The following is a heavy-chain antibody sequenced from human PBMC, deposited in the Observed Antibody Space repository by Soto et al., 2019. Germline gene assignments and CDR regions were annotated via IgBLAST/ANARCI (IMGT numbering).Heavy chain of an antibody. CDR1: GFTFSSYS. CDR2: IFSSDSSA. Sequence: HGESLKISCKASGFTFSSYSLGWVRHMPGKGLQWMGNIFSSDSSAKYSPSFVGQVTTSVDRSINTAYLQWSSLKASDTAIYYCGTWRGSSWFDYWGPGTLVTVSS. D-gene: IGHD2-2*01. CDR3: GTWRGSSWFDY. V-gene: IGHV5-51*01. J-gene: IGHJ4*02.